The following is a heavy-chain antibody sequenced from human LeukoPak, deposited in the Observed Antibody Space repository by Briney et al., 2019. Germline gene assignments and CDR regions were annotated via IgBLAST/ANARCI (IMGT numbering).Heavy chain of an antibody. CDR3: ARRLLRYFDWRPFDP. Sequence: SETLSLTCTVSSGSLSSTNYYWSWIRQPPGKGLEWIGEINHSGSTNYNPSLKSRVTISVDTSKNQFSLKLSSVTAADTAVYYCARRLLRYFDWRPFDPWGQGTLVTVSS. V-gene: IGHV4-39*07. D-gene: IGHD3-9*01. CDR2: INHSGST. CDR1: SGSLSSTNYY. J-gene: IGHJ5*02.